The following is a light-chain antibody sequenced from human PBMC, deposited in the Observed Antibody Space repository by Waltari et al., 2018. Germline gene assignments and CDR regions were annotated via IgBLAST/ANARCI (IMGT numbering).Light chain of an antibody. CDR2: GAS. V-gene: IGKV3-20*01. CDR3: QHYLRLPVT. J-gene: IGKJ1*01. CDR1: ESGSWA. Sequence: EIALTQSPGTLSLSVGERATVSCRACESGSWALAWYQQKPGQAPRLLIYGASTRATGIPDRFSGSSSGTDFSLTISRLEPDDFAVYYCQHYLRLPVTFGQGTTVEI.